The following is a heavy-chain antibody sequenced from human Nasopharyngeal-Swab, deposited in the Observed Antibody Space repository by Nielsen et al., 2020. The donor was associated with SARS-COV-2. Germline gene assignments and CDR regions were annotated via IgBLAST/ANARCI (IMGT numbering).Heavy chain of an antibody. CDR2: ITPTDGGT. Sequence: ASVKVSCKASGYTFTSYYLHWVRQAPGQGLEWMGIITPTDGGTSYAQKFEGRVTMTRVTSTSTVYMELNSLRSEDTAVYYCARVLPFRITGTSGMDVWGQGTTVTVSS. CDR3: ARVLPFRITGTSGMDV. D-gene: IGHD1-7*01. V-gene: IGHV1-46*01. J-gene: IGHJ6*02. CDR1: GYTFTSYY.